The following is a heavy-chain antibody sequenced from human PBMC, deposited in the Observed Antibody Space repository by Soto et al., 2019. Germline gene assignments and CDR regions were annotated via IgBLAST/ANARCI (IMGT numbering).Heavy chain of an antibody. J-gene: IGHJ6*02. Sequence: SVKVSWKASGGTFSSYAISLVRQAPGQGLEWMGGIIPIFGTANYAQKFQGRVTITADKSTSTAYMELSSLRSEDTAVYYCASRLFGVALLDYYYGMDVWGQGTTVTVSS. CDR1: GGTFSSYA. D-gene: IGHD3-3*01. CDR2: IIPIFGTA. CDR3: ASRLFGVALLDYYYGMDV. V-gene: IGHV1-69*06.